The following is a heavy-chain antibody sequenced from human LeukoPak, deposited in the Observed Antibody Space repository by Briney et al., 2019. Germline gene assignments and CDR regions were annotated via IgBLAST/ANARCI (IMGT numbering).Heavy chain of an antibody. Sequence: PGGSLRRSFAVSGFSVCSYWMTWGRRDPGRGLEGVANVKRDGSEKNYVDSVKGRFTISRDNAENSLFLQMNSLRVEDTAVYYCAREWQGGIAAAGTRIEGDYWGQGTLVAVSS. J-gene: IGHJ4*02. CDR2: VKRDGSEK. V-gene: IGHV3-7*01. D-gene: IGHD6-13*01. CDR3: AREWQGGIAAAGTRIEGDY. CDR1: GFSVCSYW.